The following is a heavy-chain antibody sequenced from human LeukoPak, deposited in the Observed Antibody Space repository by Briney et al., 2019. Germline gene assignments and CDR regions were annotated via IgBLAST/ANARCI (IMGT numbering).Heavy chain of an antibody. J-gene: IGHJ6*03. CDR3: ARGLDCSSTSCYPYYYYYMDV. V-gene: IGHV1-8*03. Sequence: ASVKVSCKASGYTFTSYDINWVRQATGQGLEWMGWMNPNSGKTGYAQKFQGRVTITRSTSISTAYMELSSLRSEDTAVYYCARGLDCSSTSCYPYYYYYMDVWGKGTTVTVSS. CDR2: MNPNSGKT. CDR1: GYTFTSYD. D-gene: IGHD2-2*01.